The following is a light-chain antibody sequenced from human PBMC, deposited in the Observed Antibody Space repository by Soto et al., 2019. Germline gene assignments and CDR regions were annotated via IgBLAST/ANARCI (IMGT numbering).Light chain of an antibody. CDR2: ATS. J-gene: IGKJ2*03. V-gene: IGKV1-39*01. CDR1: QRISNN. CDR3: QRSYDSVYS. Sequence: DIQITQSPSSLSASVGDRVTISCRASQRISNNLNWYQQKPGKAPELLIYATSNLQSGVPSRFSGSGSGTDFTLTISSLQPEDFATYFCQRSYDSVYSFGQGTKLELK.